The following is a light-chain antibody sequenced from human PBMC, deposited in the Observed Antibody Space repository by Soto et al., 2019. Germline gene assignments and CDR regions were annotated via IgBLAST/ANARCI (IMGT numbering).Light chain of an antibody. V-gene: IGKV3-20*01. Sequence: ILVTHSPGTLSFSPGEIATLSFSASRSFASSYLAWYQHKPGQAPRLLIYAASIRATGVPDRFSGSGSGTDFTLTISRLEPEDSAVYYCQQYGASPPYTFGQGTKVDIK. CDR2: AAS. CDR3: QQYGASPPYT. J-gene: IGKJ2*01. CDR1: RSFASSY.